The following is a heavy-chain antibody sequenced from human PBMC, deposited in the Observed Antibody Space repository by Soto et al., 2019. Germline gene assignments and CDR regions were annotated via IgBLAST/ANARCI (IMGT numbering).Heavy chain of an antibody. Sequence: QVRLVQSGAEVKKPGSSVKVSCKASGGTFSSYAISWVRQAPGQGLEWMGGIIPIFGTANYAQKFQGRVTITADESTSTAYMELSSLRSEDTAVYYCARALLSDLDIVVVPAAYYYYYGMDVWGQGTTVTVSS. J-gene: IGHJ6*02. V-gene: IGHV1-69*01. D-gene: IGHD2-2*01. CDR2: IIPIFGTA. CDR3: ARALLSDLDIVVVPAAYYYYYGMDV. CDR1: GGTFSSYA.